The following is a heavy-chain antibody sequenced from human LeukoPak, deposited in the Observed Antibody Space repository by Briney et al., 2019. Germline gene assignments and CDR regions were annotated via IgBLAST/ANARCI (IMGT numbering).Heavy chain of an antibody. Sequence: GGSLRLSCEASGFTFSHIGMAWVRQAPGKGLEWVSSIHPNGVNTHYADSVKGRFTISRDNSKNTLYLQMNSLRAEDTAVYYCAKDRGIISDYWGQGTLVTVSS. CDR3: AKDRGIISDY. D-gene: IGHD3-10*01. CDR2: IHPNGVNT. V-gene: IGHV3-23*01. CDR1: GFTFSHIG. J-gene: IGHJ4*02.